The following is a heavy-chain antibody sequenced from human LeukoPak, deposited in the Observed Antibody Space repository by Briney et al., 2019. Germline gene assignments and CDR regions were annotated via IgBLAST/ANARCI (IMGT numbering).Heavy chain of an antibody. CDR2: IRNKANGGTT. J-gene: IGHJ4*02. CDR3: TRGRGPGGDTFDY. D-gene: IGHD2-2*01. CDR1: GFTLGDYA. Sequence: GGSLRLSCTASGFTLGDYAISWFRQAPGRGLEWVGFIRNKANGGTTEYAASVKGRFTLSRDDSKSIAYLQMSSLKTEDTAVYYCTRGRGPGGDTFDYWGQGTLVTVSS. V-gene: IGHV3-49*03.